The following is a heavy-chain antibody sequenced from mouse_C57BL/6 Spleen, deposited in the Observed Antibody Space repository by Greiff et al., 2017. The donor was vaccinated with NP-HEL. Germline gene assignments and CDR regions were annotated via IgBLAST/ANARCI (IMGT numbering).Heavy chain of an antibody. J-gene: IGHJ1*03. D-gene: IGHD1-1*01. CDR2: IHPNSGST. Sequence: VQLQQPGAELVKPGASVKLSCKASGYTFTSYWMHWVKQRPGQGLEWIGMIHPNSGSTNYNEKFKSKATLTVDKSSSTAYMQLSSLTSEDSAVYYCARGTTVAPWYFDVWGTGTTVTVSS. V-gene: IGHV1-64*01. CDR1: GYTFTSYW. CDR3: ARGTTVAPWYFDV.